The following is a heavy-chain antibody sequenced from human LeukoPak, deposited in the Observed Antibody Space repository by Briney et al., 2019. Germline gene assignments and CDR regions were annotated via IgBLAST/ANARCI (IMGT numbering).Heavy chain of an antibody. Sequence: ASVKVSCKASGYTFTDYYMHWVRQAPGQGLEWMGWINPDSGVTTFAQKFQGRVILTRDTSISTAYIALSRLRSDDTAVYYCARPPGRDGYNRYEYWGQGTLVTVSS. CDR2: INPDSGVT. J-gene: IGHJ4*02. V-gene: IGHV1-2*02. D-gene: IGHD5-24*01. CDR3: ARPPGRDGYNRYEY. CDR1: GYTFTDYY.